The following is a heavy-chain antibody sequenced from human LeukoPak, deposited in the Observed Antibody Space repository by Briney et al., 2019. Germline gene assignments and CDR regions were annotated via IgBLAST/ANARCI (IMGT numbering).Heavy chain of an antibody. CDR3: ARGPGWFPDN. J-gene: IGHJ4*02. V-gene: IGHV4-59*11. CDR2: IHYSGST. D-gene: IGHD2-15*01. CDR1: GGSISSHY. Sequence: SETLSLTGSFSGGSISSHYWNWIRQPPGKELEWIGHIHYSGSTNYNPSLKSRVTISVDTSKNQFSLKVTSVTVADTAVYYCARGPGWFPDNWGQGTLVTVSS.